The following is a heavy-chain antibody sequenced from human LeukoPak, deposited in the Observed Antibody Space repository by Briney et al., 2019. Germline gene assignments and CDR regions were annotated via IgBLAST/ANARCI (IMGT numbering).Heavy chain of an antibody. J-gene: IGHJ5*02. D-gene: IGHD3-9*01. CDR1: GFTFSSYS. V-gene: IGHV3-21*01. CDR3: ARGLYDILTGFDWFDP. Sequence: GASLRLSCAASGFTFSSYSMNWVSQAPGKGLEWVSSISSSSSYIYYADSVKGRFTISRDNAKNSLYLQMNSLRAEDTAVYYCARGLYDILTGFDWFDPWGQGTLVTVFS. CDR2: ISSSSSYI.